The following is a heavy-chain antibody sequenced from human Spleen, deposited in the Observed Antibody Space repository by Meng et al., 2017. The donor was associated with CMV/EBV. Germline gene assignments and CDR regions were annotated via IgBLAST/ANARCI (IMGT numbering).Heavy chain of an antibody. J-gene: IGHJ4*02. CDR3: ARESTIFGVVISDY. V-gene: IGHV1-2*02. CDR2: INPNSGGT. D-gene: IGHD3-3*01. CDR1: ASTFPGYY. Sequence: SASTFPGYYLHWVRQAPGQGLEWMGWINPNSGGTNYAQKFQGRVTMTRDTSISTAYMELSRLRSDDTAVYYCARESTIFGVVISDYWGQGTLVTVSS.